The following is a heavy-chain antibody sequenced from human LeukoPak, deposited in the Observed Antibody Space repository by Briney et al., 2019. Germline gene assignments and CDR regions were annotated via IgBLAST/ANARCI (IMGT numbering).Heavy chain of an antibody. Sequence: ASVKVSCKVSGYTLTELSMHWVRQAPRKGLEWMGGFDPEDGETIYAQKFQGRVTMTEDTSTDTAYMELSSLRSEDTAAYYCATEIWNYGRYYYGMDVWGQGTTVTVSS. CDR1: GYTLTELS. CDR2: FDPEDGET. J-gene: IGHJ6*02. V-gene: IGHV1-24*01. D-gene: IGHD1-7*01. CDR3: ATEIWNYGRYYYGMDV.